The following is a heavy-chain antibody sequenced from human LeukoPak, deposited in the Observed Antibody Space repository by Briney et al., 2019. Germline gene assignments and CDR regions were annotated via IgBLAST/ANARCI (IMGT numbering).Heavy chain of an antibody. CDR1: GGSISSSSYY. Sequence: SETLSLTCTVSGGSISSSSYYWGWIRQPPGKGLEWIGSIYYSGSTYYNPSLKSRVTISVDRSKNQFSLKLSSVTAADTAVYYCARGGELYYGDYTGDAFDIWGQGTMVTVSS. V-gene: IGHV4-39*07. CDR2: IYYSGST. D-gene: IGHD4-17*01. CDR3: ARGGELYYGDYTGDAFDI. J-gene: IGHJ3*02.